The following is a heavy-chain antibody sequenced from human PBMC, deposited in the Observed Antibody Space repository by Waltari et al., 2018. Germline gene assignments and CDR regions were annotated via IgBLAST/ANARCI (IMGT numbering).Heavy chain of an antibody. CDR2: IFPSLGIA. J-gene: IGHJ4*02. V-gene: IGHV1-69*10. Sequence: QVQLVQSGAEVKKPGSSVKVSCKASGGTFSSYAISWVRQAPGQGLEWMGGIFPSLGIANYAQKFHGRVTITADKSTSTAYMELSSLRSEDTAVYYCASPLTCYGDCTYDYWGQGTLVTVSS. CDR3: ASPLTCYGDCTYDY. D-gene: IGHD4-17*01. CDR1: GGTFSSYA.